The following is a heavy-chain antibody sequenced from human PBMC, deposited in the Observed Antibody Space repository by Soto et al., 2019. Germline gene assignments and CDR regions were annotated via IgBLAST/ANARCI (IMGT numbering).Heavy chain of an antibody. CDR1: GFTFSSYA. V-gene: IGHV3-23*01. CDR3: AKDHGYSSSSDY. CDR2: ISGSGGST. J-gene: IGHJ4*02. D-gene: IGHD6-6*01. Sequence: GGSLRLSCAASGFTFSSYAMSWVRQAPGKGLEWVSAISGSGGSTYYADSVKGRFTISRGNSKNTLYLQMNSLRAEDTAVYYCAKDHGYSSSSDYWGQGTLVTVSS.